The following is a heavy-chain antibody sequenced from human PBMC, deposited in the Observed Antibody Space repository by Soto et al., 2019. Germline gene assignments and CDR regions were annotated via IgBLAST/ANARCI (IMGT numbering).Heavy chain of an antibody. J-gene: IGHJ6*02. Sequence: EVQLVESGGGLVQPGGSLRLSCAASGFTVSSNYMSWVRQAPGKGLEWVSVIYSGGSTYYADCVKGRFTISRHNSNNTLYIQMNSLGAEDTAVYYCARASRFGENYYYYYYGMDVWGQGTTVTVSS. D-gene: IGHD3-10*01. CDR2: IYSGGST. CDR3: ARASRFGENYYYYYYGMDV. CDR1: GFTVSSNY. V-gene: IGHV3-53*04.